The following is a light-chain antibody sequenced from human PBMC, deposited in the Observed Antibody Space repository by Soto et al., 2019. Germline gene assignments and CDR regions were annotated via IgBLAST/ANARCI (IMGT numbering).Light chain of an antibody. CDR2: GNT. V-gene: IGLV1-40*01. CDR1: STNIAAGYG. Sequence: QSVLTQPPSVSGAPGQRVSISCTGSSTNIAAGYGVHWYQQRPGTAPKLLIVGNTVPPSGVPDRFSASTSGTSASLAITGLEAEYEGYYYCQSYDSTLSARDVFGTGTKLTVL. J-gene: IGLJ1*01. CDR3: QSYDSTLSARDV.